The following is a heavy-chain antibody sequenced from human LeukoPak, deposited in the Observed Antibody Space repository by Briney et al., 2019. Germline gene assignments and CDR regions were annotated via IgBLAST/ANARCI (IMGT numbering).Heavy chain of an antibody. J-gene: IGHJ4*02. V-gene: IGHV3-23*01. CDR1: GFTFSNFA. CDR2: LFGNGGGI. CDR3: VKDLISGDGYWGIDQ. Sequence: GGSLRLSCVASGFTFSNFAMSWVRQAPGKGLEWVAGLFGNGGGISYADSVKGRFTISRDNSWNTVYLQMTGLRDDDTATYYCVKDLISGDGYWGIDQWGQGTLVTVSS. D-gene: IGHD5-18*01.